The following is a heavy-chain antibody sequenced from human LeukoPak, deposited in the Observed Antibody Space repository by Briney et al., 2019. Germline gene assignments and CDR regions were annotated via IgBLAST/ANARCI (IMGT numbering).Heavy chain of an antibody. CDR1: GYTFTSYG. J-gene: IGHJ4*02. CDR2: ISAYNGNT. Sequence: ASVKVSCKASGYTFTSYGISWVRQAPGQGLEWMGWISAYNGNTNYAQKLQGRVTMTTDTSTSTAYMELRSLRSDDTAVYYRARDSGGVGATSGSDYWGQGTLVTVSS. V-gene: IGHV1-18*01. D-gene: IGHD1-26*01. CDR3: ARDSGGVGATSGSDY.